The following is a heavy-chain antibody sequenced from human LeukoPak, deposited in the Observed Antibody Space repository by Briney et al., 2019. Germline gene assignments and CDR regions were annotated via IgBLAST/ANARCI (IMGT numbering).Heavy chain of an antibody. CDR2: INPNSGGT. J-gene: IGHJ5*02. CDR1: GYTFTGYY. D-gene: IGHD3-22*01. Sequence: ASVKVSCTASGYTFTGYYMHWVRQAPGQGLEWMGWINPNSGGTNYAQKFQGRVTMTRDTSISTAYMELSRLRSDDTAVYYCARTGRRIVVVITGWFDPWGQGTLVTVSS. CDR3: ARTGRRIVVVITGWFDP. V-gene: IGHV1-2*02.